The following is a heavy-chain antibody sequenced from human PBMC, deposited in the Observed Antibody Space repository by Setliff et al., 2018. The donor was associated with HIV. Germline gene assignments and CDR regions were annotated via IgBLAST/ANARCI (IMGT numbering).Heavy chain of an antibody. CDR1: GGSISGHY. CDR3: ARDPLGYCSGGSCYSSPLSFDY. J-gene: IGHJ4*02. Sequence: SETLSLTCSFSGGSISGHYWSWTRQTPGKGLEWIATIYTTERISYNPSLRSRVTISVETSQNLFSLRLRSVTAADTAVYYCARDPLGYCSGGSCYSSPLSFDYWGQGTLVTVSS. V-gene: IGHV4-59*11. CDR2: IYTTERI. D-gene: IGHD2-15*01.